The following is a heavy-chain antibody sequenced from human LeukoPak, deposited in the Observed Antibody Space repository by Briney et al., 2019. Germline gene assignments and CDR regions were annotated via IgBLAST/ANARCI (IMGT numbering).Heavy chain of an antibody. J-gene: IGHJ3*02. Sequence: GRSLRLSCAASGFTFDDYAMHWVRQAPGKGLEWVSGISWNSDSIGYADSVKGRFTVSRDNAKNSLYLRMNSLRAEDTALYYCAKALYYDYSAYTNDAFDIWGQGTMVTVSS. CDR2: ISWNSDSI. D-gene: IGHD3-22*01. CDR1: GFTFDDYA. V-gene: IGHV3-9*01. CDR3: AKALYYDYSAYTNDAFDI.